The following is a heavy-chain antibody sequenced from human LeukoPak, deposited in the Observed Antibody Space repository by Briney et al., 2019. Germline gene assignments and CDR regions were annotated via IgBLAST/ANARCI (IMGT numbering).Heavy chain of an antibody. CDR2: IVVGSGNT. Sequence: SVKVSCKASGFTFTSSAVQWVRQARGRRLEWIGWIVVGSGNTNYAQKFQERVTITRDMSTSTAYMELSSLRSEDTAVYYCAADRWYSGELYAFDIWGQGTMVTVSS. CDR1: GFTFTSSA. D-gene: IGHD1-26*01. J-gene: IGHJ3*02. V-gene: IGHV1-58*01. CDR3: AADRWYSGELYAFDI.